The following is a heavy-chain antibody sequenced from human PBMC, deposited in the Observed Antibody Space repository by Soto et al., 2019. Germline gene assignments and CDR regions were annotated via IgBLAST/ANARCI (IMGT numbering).Heavy chain of an antibody. CDR1: DGSMNSDSSY. CDR2: INHSGST. J-gene: IGHJ4*02. Sequence: PSETLSLTCRVSDGSMNSDSSYWGWIRQPPGKGLEWIGVINHSGSTYHNLSLKGRVTMSVDASRNQFSLKLTSMTAADTAAYYCARGATVTQYDYWGQGTLVTVSS. D-gene: IGHD4-17*01. V-gene: IGHV4-39*01. CDR3: ARGATVTQYDY.